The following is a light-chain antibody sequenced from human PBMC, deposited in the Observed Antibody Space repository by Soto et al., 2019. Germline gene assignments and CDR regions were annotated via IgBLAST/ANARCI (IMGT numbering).Light chain of an antibody. CDR1: QSVSSN. CDR3: QQYNDWPLT. Sequence: EMLMTQSPVTLSVSPGESATLSCRASQSVSSNLAWYQQKPGQAPSLLIYGAFTRATGIPARFSGTGSGTEFTLTISSLQSEDCALYYCQQYNDWPLTFGQGTKVEI. J-gene: IGKJ1*01. V-gene: IGKV3-15*01. CDR2: GAF.